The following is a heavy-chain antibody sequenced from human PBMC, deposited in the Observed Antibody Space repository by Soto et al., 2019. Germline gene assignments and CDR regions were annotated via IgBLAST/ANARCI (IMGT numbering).Heavy chain of an antibody. CDR3: AREITKKGWFDP. J-gene: IGHJ5*02. CDR1: GDSIRSGGYY. CDR2: IYYTGSS. V-gene: IGHV4-31*03. D-gene: IGHD3-10*01. Sequence: QVHLQGSGPGLVKPSQTLSLTCTVSGDSIRSGGYYWSWIRQHPGKGLEWIGYIYYTGSSYYNPSLRGRLSISVDTSKNQFSLKLNSVTAADTAVYYCAREITKKGWFDPWGQGTLVTVSS.